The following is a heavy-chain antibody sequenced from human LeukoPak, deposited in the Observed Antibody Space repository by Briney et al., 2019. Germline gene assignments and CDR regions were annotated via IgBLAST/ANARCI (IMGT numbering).Heavy chain of an antibody. Sequence: SETLSLTCAVSGGSISSGGYSWSWIRQPPGKGLEGIGYIYYRGSTYYNPSLKSRVTISVDTSKNQFSLKLSSVTAADTAVYYCARDLGIAARPDYWGQGTLVTVSS. D-gene: IGHD6-6*01. J-gene: IGHJ4*02. CDR3: ARDLGIAARPDY. CDR1: GGSISSGGYS. CDR2: IYYRGST. V-gene: IGHV4-30-4*07.